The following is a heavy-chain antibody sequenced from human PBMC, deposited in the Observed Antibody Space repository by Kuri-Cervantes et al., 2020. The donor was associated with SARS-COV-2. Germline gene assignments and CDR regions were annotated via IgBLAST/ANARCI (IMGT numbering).Heavy chain of an antibody. CDR1: GGTFSNYA. Sequence: SVKVSCKASGGTFSNYALSWVRQAPGQGLEWMGGIIPIFGTANYAQKFQGRVTITMDESTSTAYMELSSLRYEDTAVYYCARGGYFDWLANLYYYYMDVWGKGTTVTVSS. CDR2: IIPIFGTA. CDR3: ARGGYFDWLANLYYYYMDV. V-gene: IGHV1-69*05. J-gene: IGHJ6*03. D-gene: IGHD3-9*01.